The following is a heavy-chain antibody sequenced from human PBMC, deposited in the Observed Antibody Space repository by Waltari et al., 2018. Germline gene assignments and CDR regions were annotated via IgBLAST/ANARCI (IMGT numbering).Heavy chain of an antibody. CDR3: ARDGSSGYDSDY. CDR1: GFTFSSYS. D-gene: IGHD5-12*01. Sequence: EVQLVESGGGLVQPGGSLRLSCAASGFTFSSYSMNWVRQAPGKGLGCVSYIGSSSDTIHYADSVEGRFTISRDNAKNSLYLQMYSLRAEDTAVYYCARDGSSGYDSDYWGQGALVTVSS. V-gene: IGHV3-48*01. J-gene: IGHJ4*02. CDR2: IGSSSDTI.